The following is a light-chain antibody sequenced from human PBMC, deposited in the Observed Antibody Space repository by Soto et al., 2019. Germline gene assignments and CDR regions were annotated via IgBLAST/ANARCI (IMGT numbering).Light chain of an antibody. CDR1: QSVSSN. Sequence: EIVMTQSPATLSVSPGERATLSCRASQSVSSNLAWYQQKPGQAPRLLIYTASTRAPGIPARFSGSGSGTAFTLTISSLQSEDFAVYYCQQYNNWPYTFGQGTKLEIK. J-gene: IGKJ2*01. CDR3: QQYNNWPYT. CDR2: TAS. V-gene: IGKV3-15*01.